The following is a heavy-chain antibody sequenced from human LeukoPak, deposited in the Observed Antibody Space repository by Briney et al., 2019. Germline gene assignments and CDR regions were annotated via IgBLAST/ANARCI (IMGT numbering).Heavy chain of an antibody. CDR1: GYTFTSYY. CDR2: INPSGGST. Sequence: ASVKVSCKASGYTFTSYYMHWVRQAPGQGLEWMGIINPSGGSTSYAQKFQGRVTMTRDTSTSTVYMELSCLTSEDPAIYFCAGSRIWYGAFDIWGQGTMVTVSS. CDR3: AGSRIWYGAFDI. V-gene: IGHV1-46*01. J-gene: IGHJ3*02. D-gene: IGHD6-13*01.